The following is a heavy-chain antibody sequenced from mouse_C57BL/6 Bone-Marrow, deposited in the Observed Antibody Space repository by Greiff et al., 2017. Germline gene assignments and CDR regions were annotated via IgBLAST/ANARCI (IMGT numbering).Heavy chain of an antibody. CDR1: GYTFTSYW. J-gene: IGHJ2*01. D-gene: IGHD1-1*02. Sequence: QVQLQQPGAELVKPGASVKLSCKASGYTFTSYWMHWVKQRPGQGLEWIGMIHPNSGSTNYNEKFKSKATLTVDKSSSTAYMQLSSLTYEDSAVYYCARRVANWSYYFDYWGQGTTLTVSS. V-gene: IGHV1-64*01. CDR2: IHPNSGST. CDR3: ARRVANWSYYFDY.